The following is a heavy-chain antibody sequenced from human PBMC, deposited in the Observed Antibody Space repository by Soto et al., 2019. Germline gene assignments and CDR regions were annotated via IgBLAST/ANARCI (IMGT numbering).Heavy chain of an antibody. V-gene: IGHV1-18*01. CDR1: GYTFTSYG. J-gene: IGHJ6*03. CDR3: ARSYCSSTSCYETLDYMDV. Sequence: ASVKVSCKASGYTFTSYGISWVRQAPGQGLEWMGWISAYNGNTNYAQKLQGRVTMTTDTSTSTAYMELRSLRSDDTAVYYCARSYCSSTSCYETLDYMDVWGKGTTVTVSS. CDR2: ISAYNGNT. D-gene: IGHD2-2*01.